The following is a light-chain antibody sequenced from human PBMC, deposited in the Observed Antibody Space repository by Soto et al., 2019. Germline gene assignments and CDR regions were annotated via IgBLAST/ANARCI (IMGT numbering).Light chain of an antibody. Sequence: QSALTQPASVSGSPGQSITISCTGTSSDVGGYNFVSWYQQHPGKAPKLMIYEVSNRPSGVSNRFSGSKSGNTASLTISGLQAEDEADYYRSSYTNSSTPSYVFGTGTKLTVL. V-gene: IGLV2-14*01. CDR3: SSYTNSSTPSYV. CDR1: SSDVGGYNF. J-gene: IGLJ1*01. CDR2: EVS.